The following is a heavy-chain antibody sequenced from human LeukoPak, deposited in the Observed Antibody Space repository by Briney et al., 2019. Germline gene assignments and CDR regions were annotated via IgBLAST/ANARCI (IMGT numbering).Heavy chain of an antibody. CDR1: LDSTTSNY. CDR2: IHRSGSP. Sequence: SETLSLTCTVSLDSTTSNYWSWVRQPPGKGLEWIGEIHRSGSPNYNPSLQSRVTISIDRSRNQIALELSSVTAADTAVYYCAREILGGFNPRAYWGQGTLVTVSS. CDR3: AREILGGFNPRAY. D-gene: IGHD1-14*01. J-gene: IGHJ4*02. V-gene: IGHV4-59*12.